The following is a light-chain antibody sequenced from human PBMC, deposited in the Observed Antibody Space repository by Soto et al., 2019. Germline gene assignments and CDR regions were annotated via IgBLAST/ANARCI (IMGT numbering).Light chain of an antibody. V-gene: IGKV3-11*01. J-gene: IGKJ5*01. CDR1: QGVSSRY. CDR3: QQRSNWPPIT. Sequence: EIVLTQSPGTLSLSPGETATLSCRASQGVSSRYLACYQQRPGQDPRMLIYDASNRATGIPARFSGSGSGTDFTLTISSLEPEDFAVYYCQQRSNWPPITFGQGTRLEIK. CDR2: DAS.